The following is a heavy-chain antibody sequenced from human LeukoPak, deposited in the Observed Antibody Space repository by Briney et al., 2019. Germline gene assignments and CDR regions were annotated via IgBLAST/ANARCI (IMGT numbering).Heavy chain of an antibody. CDR3: ARADNYGSILDY. D-gene: IGHD3-10*01. J-gene: IGHJ4*02. V-gene: IGHV3-7*04. CDR1: GFTFSNYW. CDR2: IDQDGSAE. Sequence: GGSLRLSCAASGFTFSNYWMSWVRQSPGRGLEWVANIDQDGSAEYYVDSVGGRFTVSRDNAKNSLYLQIDSLRAEDTAVYYCARADNYGSILDYWGRGTLVTVSS.